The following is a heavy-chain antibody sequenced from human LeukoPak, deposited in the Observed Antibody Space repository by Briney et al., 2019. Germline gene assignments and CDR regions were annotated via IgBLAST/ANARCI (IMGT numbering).Heavy chain of an antibody. D-gene: IGHD6-13*01. Sequence: GGSLRLSCAASGFTFSSYAMHWVRQAPGKGLEWVAVISYDGSNKYYADSVKGRFTISRDNSKNTLYLQMNSLRAEDTAVYYCARDDGQLGVLDYWGQGTLVTVSS. J-gene: IGHJ4*02. CDR1: GFTFSSYA. CDR2: ISYDGSNK. CDR3: ARDDGQLGVLDY. V-gene: IGHV3-30-3*01.